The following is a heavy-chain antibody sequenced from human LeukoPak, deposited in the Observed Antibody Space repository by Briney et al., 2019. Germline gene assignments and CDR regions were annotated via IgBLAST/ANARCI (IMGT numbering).Heavy chain of an antibody. CDR3: ARGMGATRVFDY. CDR2: IIPIFGTA. J-gene: IGHJ4*02. D-gene: IGHD1-26*01. Sequence: GASVKVSCKASGGTFSSYAISWVRQAPGQGLEWMGRIIPIFGTANYAQKFQGGVTITTDESTSTAYMELSSLRSEDTAVYYCARGMGATRVFDYWGQGTLVTVSS. V-gene: IGHV1-69*05. CDR1: GGTFSSYA.